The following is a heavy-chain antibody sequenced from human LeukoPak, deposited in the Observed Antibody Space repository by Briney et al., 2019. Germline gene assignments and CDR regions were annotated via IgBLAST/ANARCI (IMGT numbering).Heavy chain of an antibody. V-gene: IGHV2-70*01. Sequence: ESGPALVKPTQTLTLTCTFSGFSLSTSGMCVSWIRQPPGKALEWLALIDWDDDKYYSTSLMTRLTISKDTSKNQVVLTMTNMDPVDTATYYCARIPGYSSGWYSYYYGMDVWGQGTTVTVSS. D-gene: IGHD6-19*01. CDR1: GFSLSTSGMC. CDR2: IDWDDDK. CDR3: ARIPGYSSGWYSYYYGMDV. J-gene: IGHJ6*02.